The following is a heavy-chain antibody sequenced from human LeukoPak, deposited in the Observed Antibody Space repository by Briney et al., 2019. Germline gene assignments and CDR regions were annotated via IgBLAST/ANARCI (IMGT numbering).Heavy chain of an antibody. V-gene: IGHV3-11*01. D-gene: IGHD3-10*01. CDR3: ARIGAGHYYYHYMDL. Sequence: PGGSQTLPCAASGFTFSDYYMSWIRQAPGKGLEWVSYISSSGSTIYYADSVKGRFTISRDNAKNSLYLQMNSLRAEDTAVYYCARIGAGHYYYHYMDLWGRGPRVRVSS. CDR1: GFTFSDYY. J-gene: IGHJ6*03. CDR2: ISSSGSTI.